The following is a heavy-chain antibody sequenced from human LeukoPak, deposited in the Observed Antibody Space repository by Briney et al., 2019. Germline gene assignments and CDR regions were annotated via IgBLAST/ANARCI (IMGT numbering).Heavy chain of an antibody. CDR2: INHPGST. CDR3: ARGYDSSGYVYYYYYMDV. J-gene: IGHJ6*03. Sequence: SETLSLTCTVSGGSISRSQYYWSWVRQPPGKGLEWIGEINHPGSTNFNPSLKSRVTISVDTSKNQFSLKLSSVTAADTAVYYCARGYDSSGYVYYYYYMDVWGKGTTVTVSS. D-gene: IGHD3-22*01. V-gene: IGHV4-39*07. CDR1: GGSISRSQYY.